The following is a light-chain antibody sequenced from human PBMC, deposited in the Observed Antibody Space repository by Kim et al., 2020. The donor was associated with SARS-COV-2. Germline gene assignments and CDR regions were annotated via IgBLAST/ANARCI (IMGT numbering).Light chain of an antibody. Sequence: SYELTQPPSVSVSPGKTARITCGGDNIGTKYVYWYQQKPGQSPVLVLYQDSDRPSGIPERFSGSNSGNTATLTISRVQAGDEADYYCQVWDSSSDHRVFG. V-gene: IGLV3-21*01. CDR1: NIGTKY. CDR3: QVWDSSSDHRV. J-gene: IGLJ3*02. CDR2: QDS.